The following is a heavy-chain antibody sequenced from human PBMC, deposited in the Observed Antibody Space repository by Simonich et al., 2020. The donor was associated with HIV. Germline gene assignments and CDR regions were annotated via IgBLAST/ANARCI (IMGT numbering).Heavy chain of an antibody. V-gene: IGHV7-4-1*02. Sequence: QVQLVQSGSELKKPGASVKISCKTSGYTFTSYPMNWVRQAPGQGLEWMGVNNTHTGNPTYALGFTGRFVFSLDTSVSTAYLQISSLKAEDTAVYYCVRGGSLIIVGNWFDPWGQGTLVTVSS. D-gene: IGHD3-22*01. CDR3: VRGGSLIIVGNWFDP. J-gene: IGHJ5*02. CDR2: NNTHTGNP. CDR1: GYTFTSYP.